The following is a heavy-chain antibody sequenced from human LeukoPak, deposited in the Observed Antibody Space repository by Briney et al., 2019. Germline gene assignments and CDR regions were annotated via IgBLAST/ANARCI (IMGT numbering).Heavy chain of an antibody. CDR3: HVGAYYDFWSGYSTSYYFDY. Sequence: KSGGSLRLSCAASGFTFSSYSMNWVRQAPGKGLEWVSSISSSSSYIYYADSVKGRFTISRDNAKNSLDLQMNSLRAEDTAVYYCHVGAYYDFWSGYSTSYYFDYWGQGTLVTVSS. V-gene: IGHV3-21*01. D-gene: IGHD3-3*01. J-gene: IGHJ4*02. CDR2: ISSSSSYI. CDR1: GFTFSSYS.